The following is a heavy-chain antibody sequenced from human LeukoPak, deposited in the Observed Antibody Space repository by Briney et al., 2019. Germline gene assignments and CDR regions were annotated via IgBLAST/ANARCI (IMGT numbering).Heavy chain of an antibody. CDR1: GYTFTSYD. D-gene: IGHD2-2*01. CDR2: MNPNSGNT. J-gene: IGHJ4*02. CDR3: ARGRPDIVVVPAAALDY. V-gene: IGHV1-8*01. Sequence: ASVKVSCKASGYTFTSYDINWVRQATGQGLEWMGWMNPNSGNTGYAQKFQGRVTMTRNTSISTAYMELSSLRSEDTAVYYCARGRPDIVVVPAAALDYWGQGTLVTVSS.